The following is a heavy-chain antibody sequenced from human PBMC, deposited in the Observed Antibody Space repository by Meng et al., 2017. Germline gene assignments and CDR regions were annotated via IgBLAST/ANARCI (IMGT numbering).Heavy chain of an antibody. D-gene: IGHD6-13*01. J-gene: IGHJ4*02. CDR2: IDPNSGVT. Sequence: QVQLVQAGARMKKPGASVKVSCKPSGYSFTAYYIHWLRQAPGQGLEWMGRIDPNSGVTEYAHKFHGRVTVTGDTSISTAYMELRRLTSDDTAVYYCARDEDISAAGKLFGDYWGQGTLVTVSS. CDR3: ARDEDISAAGKLFGDY. CDR1: GYSFTAYY. V-gene: IGHV1-2*06.